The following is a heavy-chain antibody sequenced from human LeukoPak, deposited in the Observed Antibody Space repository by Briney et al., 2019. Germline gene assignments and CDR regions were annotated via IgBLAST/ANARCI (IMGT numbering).Heavy chain of an antibody. J-gene: IGHJ5*02. CDR1: GFTFSSYS. Sequence: GSLRLSCAASGFTFSSYSMNWVRQAPGKGLEWIGEINHSGSTNYNPSLKSRVTISVDTSKNQFSLKLSSVTAADTAVYYCARGRGSGWYRFWFDPWGQGTLVTVSS. CDR3: ARGRGSGWYRFWFDP. CDR2: INHSGST. D-gene: IGHD6-19*01. V-gene: IGHV4-34*01.